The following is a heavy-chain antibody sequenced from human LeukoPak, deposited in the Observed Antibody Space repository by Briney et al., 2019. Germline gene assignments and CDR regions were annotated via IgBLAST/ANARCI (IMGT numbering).Heavy chain of an antibody. J-gene: IGHJ4*02. CDR2: VSYDGNNK. CDR1: GSIFSSYG. D-gene: IGHD5-18*01. Sequence: GGSLRLSCAASGSIFSSYGMHWVRQAPGKGLEWVAVVSYDGNNKYYADSVKGRFTISRDNSKNTLYLQMNSLRAEDTAVYYCAKDRYSYAYEYFDCWGQGTLVTVSS. CDR3: AKDRYSYAYEYFDC. V-gene: IGHV3-30*18.